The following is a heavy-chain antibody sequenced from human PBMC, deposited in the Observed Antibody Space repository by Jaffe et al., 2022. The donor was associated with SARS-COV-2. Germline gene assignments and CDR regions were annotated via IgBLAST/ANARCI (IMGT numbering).Heavy chain of an antibody. CDR3: ARHISPYYYGAGTYEAWFGP. D-gene: IGHD3-10*01. Sequence: QLQLQESGPGLVKPSETLSLTCTVSGASISTSTYYWAWIRQSPGKGLEWIVTMSYSGTTYYNPSLRSRVTISVDTSKNQFSLKLTSVTAADTAVYFCARHISPYYYGAGTYEAWFGPWGQGSLVTVSS. CDR1: GASISTSTYY. J-gene: IGHJ5*02. CDR2: MSYSGTT. V-gene: IGHV4-39*01.